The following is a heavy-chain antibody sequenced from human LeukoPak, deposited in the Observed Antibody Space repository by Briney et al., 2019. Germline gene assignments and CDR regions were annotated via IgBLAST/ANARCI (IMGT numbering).Heavy chain of an antibody. CDR3: TRDFWTDY. J-gene: IGHJ4*02. V-gene: IGHV3-48*01. Sequence: GSLRLSCAASGFTFSYYAMNWVRHAPGKGLEWVSYIGVGSSSQYYGDSVKGRFTISRDDAKNSVYLQMNSLRAEDTAVYYCTRDFWTDYWGQGTLVTVSS. CDR1: GFTFSYYA. CDR2: IGVGSSSQ. D-gene: IGHD3/OR15-3a*01.